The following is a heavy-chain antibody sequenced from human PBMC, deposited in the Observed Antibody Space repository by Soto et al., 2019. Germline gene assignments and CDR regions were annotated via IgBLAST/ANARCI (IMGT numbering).Heavy chain of an antibody. D-gene: IGHD3-3*01. CDR3: ARERRSGDYLDY. CDR1: GGSISSGDYY. CDR2: IYYSGST. V-gene: IGHV4-30-4*02. J-gene: IGHJ4*02. Sequence: SETLSLTCTVSGGSISSGDYYWSWIRQPPGKGLEWIGYIYYSGSTYYNPSLKSRVTISVDTSKNQFSLKLNSVTAADTAVYYCARERRSGDYLDYWGQGTLVTVSS.